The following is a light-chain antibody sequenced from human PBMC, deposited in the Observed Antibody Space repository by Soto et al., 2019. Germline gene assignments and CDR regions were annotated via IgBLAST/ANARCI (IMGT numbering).Light chain of an antibody. CDR3: HQYGNSPYT. CDR2: RTS. Sequence: DIVLTQSPGTLSLSPGDGASLARRASDTVRYNLVAWYRQIPGQPPKLLIYRTSERASDISDRFTGSGSGTEFTLTINRLEPEDFAVYFCHQYGNSPYTFGQGTRLE. V-gene: IGKV3-20*01. J-gene: IGKJ2*01. CDR1: DTVRYNL.